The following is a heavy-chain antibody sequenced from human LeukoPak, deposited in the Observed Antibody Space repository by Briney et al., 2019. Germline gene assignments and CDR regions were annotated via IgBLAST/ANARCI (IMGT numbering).Heavy chain of an antibody. J-gene: IGHJ4*02. CDR1: GGTFSIYA. CDR3: ASTVEMATAYYFDY. V-gene: IGHV1-69*10. D-gene: IGHD5-24*01. Sequence: SVKVSCKASGGTFSIYAISWVRQAPGQGREWMGRIIPIFGIANYAQKFQGRVTITADKSTSTAYMELSSLRSEDTAVYYCASTVEMATAYYFDYWGQGTLVTVSS. CDR2: IIPIFGIA.